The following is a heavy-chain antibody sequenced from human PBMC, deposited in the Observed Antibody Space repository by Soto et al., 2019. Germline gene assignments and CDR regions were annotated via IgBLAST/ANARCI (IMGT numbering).Heavy chain of an antibody. D-gene: IGHD3-10*01. CDR3: ARLLTLVRGVLQFDP. J-gene: IGHJ5*02. CDR2: ISASNGIT. Sequence: VQLVQSGAEVKKPGASVKVSCKTSGYTFTNYPITWVRQAPGQGLEWMGWISASNGITNYAQKPRGRVTMTTDTSTNTAYMELRSLRSDDTAVYYCARLLTLVRGVLQFDPWGQGTLVTVSS. V-gene: IGHV1-18*01. CDR1: GYTFTNYP.